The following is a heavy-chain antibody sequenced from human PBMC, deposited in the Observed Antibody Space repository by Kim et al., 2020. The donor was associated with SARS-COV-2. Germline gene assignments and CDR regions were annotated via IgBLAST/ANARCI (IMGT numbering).Heavy chain of an antibody. CDR2: ITGSGGST. Sequence: GGSLRLSCAASGFTFSSFAMSWVRQTPGKGLEWVSGITGSGGSTYYADSVKGRFTISRDNFKNTLYLQMNSLRAEDTALYYCTKDRWSTSWSGGGHDAFDIWGQGTMVTGSS. J-gene: IGHJ3*02. CDR1: GFTFSSFA. D-gene: IGHD2-2*01. CDR3: TKDRWSTSWSGGGHDAFDI. V-gene: IGHV3-23*01.